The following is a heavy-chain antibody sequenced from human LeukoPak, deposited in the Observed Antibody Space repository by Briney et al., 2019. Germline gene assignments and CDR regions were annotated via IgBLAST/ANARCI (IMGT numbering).Heavy chain of an antibody. CDR2: IIPIFGTA. J-gene: IGHJ6*03. Sequence: GASVKVSCKASGGTFSSYAISWVRQAPGQGLEWMGGIIPIFGTANYAQKFQGRVTITADKSTSTAYMELSSLRSDDTAVYYCARLFGELLLPSDHFYYMDVWGKGTAVTVSS. CDR1: GGTFSSYA. CDR3: ARLFGELLLPSDHFYYMDV. D-gene: IGHD3-10*02. V-gene: IGHV1-69*06.